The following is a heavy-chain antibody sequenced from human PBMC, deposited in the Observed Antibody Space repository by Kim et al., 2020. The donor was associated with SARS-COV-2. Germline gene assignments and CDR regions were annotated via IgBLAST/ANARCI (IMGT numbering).Heavy chain of an antibody. V-gene: IGHV1-69*04. J-gene: IGHJ4*02. CDR2: IIPILGIA. CDR1: GGTFSSYA. D-gene: IGHD3-22*01. CDR3: ASKVYYDSSGPFDY. Sequence: SVKVSCKASGGTFSSYAISWVRQAPGQGLEWMGRIIPILGIANYAQKFQGRVTITADKSTSTAYMELSSLRSEDTAVYYCASKVYYDSSGPFDYWGQGTLVTVSS.